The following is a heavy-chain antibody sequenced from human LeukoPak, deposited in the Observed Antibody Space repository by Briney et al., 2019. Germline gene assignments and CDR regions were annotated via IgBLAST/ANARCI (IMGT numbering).Heavy chain of an antibody. CDR1: GFTLSSYW. V-gene: IGHV3-7*01. CDR2: INQDASQK. CDR3: ARDPHTALDH. J-gene: IGHJ4*02. Sequence: GGSLRLSCAASGFTLSSYWMTWVRQAPGKGLEWVANINQDASQKYYVDSVKGRFTISRDNAKNSLFLQMNSLRAEDTAVYYCARDPHTALDHWGQGTLVTVSS. D-gene: IGHD5-18*01.